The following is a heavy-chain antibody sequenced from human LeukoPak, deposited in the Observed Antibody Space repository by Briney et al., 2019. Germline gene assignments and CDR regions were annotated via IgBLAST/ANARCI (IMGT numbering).Heavy chain of an antibody. J-gene: IGHJ6*02. V-gene: IGHV1-24*01. CDR3: AKTRDGYNSYYYYYGMDV. CDR2: FDPEDGET. Sequence: ASVKVSCKVSGYTLTELSMHWVRQAPGKGLEWMGGFDPEDGETIYAQKFQGRVTITADESTSTAYMELSSLRSEDTAVYYCAKTRDGYNSYYYYYGMDVWGQGTTVTVSS. CDR1: GYTLTELS. D-gene: IGHD5-24*01.